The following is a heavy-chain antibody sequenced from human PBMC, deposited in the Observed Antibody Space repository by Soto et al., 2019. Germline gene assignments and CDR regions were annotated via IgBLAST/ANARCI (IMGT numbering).Heavy chain of an antibody. CDR1: GGSTKFYY. V-gene: IGHV4-59*01. D-gene: IGHD4-17*01. Sequence: PSETLSLTCTLSGGSTKFYYWSWIRQSPGKGLEWIGYVYHSGTTNYNPSLKSRVTISIETSKNQFSLELNSITAADAAVYYCARMNGDYGRVDPWGQGTLVTVSS. CDR2: VYHSGTT. J-gene: IGHJ5*02. CDR3: ARMNGDYGRVDP.